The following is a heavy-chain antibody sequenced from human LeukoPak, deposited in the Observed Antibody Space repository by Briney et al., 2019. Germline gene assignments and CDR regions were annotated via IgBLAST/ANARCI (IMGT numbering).Heavy chain of an antibody. J-gene: IGHJ3*02. CDR1: GGSISSGDYY. Sequence: SETLSLTCTVSGGSISSGDYYWSWIRQPPGKGLEWIVYIYYSGSTYYNPSLKSRVTISVDTSKNQFSLKLSSVTAADTAVYYCARGLHAYQLLTPFDIWGQGTMVTVSS. V-gene: IGHV4-30-4*01. CDR3: ARGLHAYQLLTPFDI. CDR2: IYYSGST. D-gene: IGHD2-2*01.